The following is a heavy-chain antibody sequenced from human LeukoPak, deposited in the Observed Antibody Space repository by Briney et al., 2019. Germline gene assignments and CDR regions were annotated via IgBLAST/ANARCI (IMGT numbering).Heavy chain of an antibody. CDR2: IYTSGST. V-gene: IGHV4-61*02. D-gene: IGHD6-13*01. J-gene: IGHJ4*02. Sequence: PSETLSLTCTVSGASISSVNYYWSWIRQPAGKGLEWIGRIYTSGSTNYNPSLKSRLTISVDTSKNQFSLKLSSVTAADTAVYYCARNRRSSSPDYWGQGTLVTVSS. CDR3: ARNRRSSSPDY. CDR1: GASISSVNYY.